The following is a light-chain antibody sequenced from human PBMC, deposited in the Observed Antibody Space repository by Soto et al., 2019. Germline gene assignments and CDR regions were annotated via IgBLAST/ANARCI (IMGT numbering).Light chain of an antibody. CDR2: EVS. J-gene: IGLJ1*01. CDR1: SSDVGAYKY. CDR3: NSYAGDIIRFV. V-gene: IGLV2-14*01. Sequence: QSALTQPASVSGSPGQSVTISCTGTSSDVGAYKYVSWYQQHPGKAPKLMIYEVSNRPSGVSNRFSGSKSGNTASLTISGLQADDEADYYCNSYAGDIIRFVFGTGTNVTVL.